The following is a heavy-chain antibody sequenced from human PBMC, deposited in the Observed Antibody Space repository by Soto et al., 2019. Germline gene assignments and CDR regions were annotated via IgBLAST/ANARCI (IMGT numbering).Heavy chain of an antibody. D-gene: IGHD6-13*01. CDR3: ARGPGSSSWYPNYSYYYMDV. CDR1: GYTFTSYG. Sequence: ASVKVSCKASGYTFTSYGISWVRQAPGQGLEWMGWISAYNGNTNYAQKLQGRVTMTTDTSTSTAYMELRSLRSDDTAVYYCARGPGSSSWYPNYSYYYMDVWGKGTTVTVSS. V-gene: IGHV1-18*01. J-gene: IGHJ6*03. CDR2: ISAYNGNT.